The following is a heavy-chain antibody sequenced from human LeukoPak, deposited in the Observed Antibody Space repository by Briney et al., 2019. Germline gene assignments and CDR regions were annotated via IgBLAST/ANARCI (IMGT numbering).Heavy chain of an antibody. CDR2: IGTAGDT. CDR1: GFTFSSYD. D-gene: IGHD2-15*01. Sequence: GGSLRLSCAASGFTFSSYDMHWGRQATGKGLEWVSAIGTAGDTYYPGSVKGRFTISRENAKNSLYLQMNSLRAGDTAVYYCARGGSGGREGMDVWGQGTTVTVSS. CDR3: ARGGSGGREGMDV. J-gene: IGHJ6*02. V-gene: IGHV3-13*01.